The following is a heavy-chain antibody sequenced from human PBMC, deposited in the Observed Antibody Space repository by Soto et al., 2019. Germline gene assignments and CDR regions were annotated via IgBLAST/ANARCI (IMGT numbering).Heavy chain of an antibody. D-gene: IGHD3-16*01. CDR1: GYTFTNFG. CDR3: ARGGTPIAY. J-gene: IGHJ4*02. V-gene: IGHV1-18*01. CDR2: ISAYNGNT. Sequence: QVQLVQSGAEVKKPGASVKVSCKTSGYTFTNFGLSWVRQAPGQGLEWMGWISAYNGNTNYAQNCQGRVNMPTDTSTSTAYMELRSPRSAATAVYYCARGGTPIAYWGQGTLVTVSS.